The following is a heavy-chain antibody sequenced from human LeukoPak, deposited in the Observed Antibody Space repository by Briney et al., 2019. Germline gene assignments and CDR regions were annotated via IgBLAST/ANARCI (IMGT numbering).Heavy chain of an antibody. CDR3: AKSGGYGLIDK. J-gene: IGHJ4*02. Sequence: SETLSLTCGVSGGSFSGYYWSWIRQPPGKGLEWIGNIYYTGSTYYNVSLNSRVTISIDTSKNLFSLRLNSMTAADTAVYYCAKSGGYGLIDKWGQGTLVTVSS. D-gene: IGHD1-26*01. CDR1: GGSFSGYY. CDR2: IYYTGST. V-gene: IGHV4-34*01.